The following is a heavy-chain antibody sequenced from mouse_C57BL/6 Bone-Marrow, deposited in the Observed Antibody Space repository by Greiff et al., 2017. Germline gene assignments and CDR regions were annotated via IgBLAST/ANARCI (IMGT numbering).Heavy chain of an antibody. V-gene: IGHV14-4*01. D-gene: IGHD4-1*01. Sequence: EVKLLESGAELVRPGASVKLSCTASGFNIKDDYMHWVKQRPEQGLEWIGWIDPENGDTEYASKFQGKATITADTSSNTAYLQLSSLTSEDTAVYYCTTTWDDDWGQGTTLTVSS. CDR2: IDPENGDT. CDR1: GFNIKDDY. J-gene: IGHJ2*01. CDR3: TTTWDDD.